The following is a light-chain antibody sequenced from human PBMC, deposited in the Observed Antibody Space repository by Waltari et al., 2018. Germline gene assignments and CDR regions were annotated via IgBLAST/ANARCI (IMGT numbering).Light chain of an antibody. Sequence: EIALTQSPVATSTSPGQSVTLSCRASHNINRDLAWYQQKPGQAPRLLIYGAFARATGVPARFSGSGSGTEFTLTITTLQSEDFAVYYCQQYNNWPRTLGQGTKVEVK. CDR2: GAF. J-gene: IGKJ1*01. V-gene: IGKV3-15*01. CDR3: QQYNNWPRT. CDR1: HNINRD.